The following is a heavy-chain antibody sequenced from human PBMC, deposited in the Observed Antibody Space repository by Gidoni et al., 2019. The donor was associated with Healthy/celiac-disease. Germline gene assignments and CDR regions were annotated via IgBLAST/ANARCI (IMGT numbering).Heavy chain of an antibody. J-gene: IGHJ6*02. CDR3: ARDCGSYYYYYGMDV. V-gene: IGHV3-66*01. Sequence: EVQLVESGGGLVQPGWSLRLSGAPSGFTVSSNYMSWVRQAPGKGLEWVSVIYSVGSTYYADSVKGRFTISRDNSKNTLYLQMNSLRAEDTAVYYCARDCGSYYYYYGMDVWGQGTTVTVSS. CDR2: IYSVGST. CDR1: GFTVSSNY. D-gene: IGHD1-26*01.